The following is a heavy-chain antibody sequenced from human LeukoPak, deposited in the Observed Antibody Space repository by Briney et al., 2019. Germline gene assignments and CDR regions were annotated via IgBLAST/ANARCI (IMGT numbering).Heavy chain of an antibody. Sequence: TSETLSLTCTVSGGSISSYYWSWIRQPPGKGLEWIGYIYYSGSTNYNPSLKSRVTISVDTSKNQFSLKLSSVTAADTAVYYCARYGVATIGLFDYWGQGTLVTVSS. CDR3: ARYGVATIGLFDY. V-gene: IGHV4-59*01. CDR1: GGSISSYY. D-gene: IGHD5-12*01. CDR2: IYYSGST. J-gene: IGHJ4*02.